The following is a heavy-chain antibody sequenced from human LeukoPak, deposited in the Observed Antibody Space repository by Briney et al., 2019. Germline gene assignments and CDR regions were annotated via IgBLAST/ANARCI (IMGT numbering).Heavy chain of an antibody. V-gene: IGHV3-53*01. Sequence: GGSLRLSCAASGFTVSTNYMSWVRQAPGKGLEWVSVTYSDGRTYYADSVKGRFTISRDNSKNTLYLQMYSLRAEDTAVYYCARDSGRFDVFDIWGQGTMVTVSS. D-gene: IGHD3-10*01. CDR1: GFTVSTNY. CDR2: TYSDGRT. J-gene: IGHJ3*02. CDR3: ARDSGRFDVFDI.